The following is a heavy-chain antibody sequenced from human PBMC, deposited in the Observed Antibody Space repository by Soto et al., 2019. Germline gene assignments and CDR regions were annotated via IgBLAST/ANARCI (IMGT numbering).Heavy chain of an antibody. CDR2: ISGSGGST. CDR1: GFTFSSYA. D-gene: IGHD6-19*01. V-gene: IGHV3-23*01. CDR3: ANDTGSGWYPYYFDY. Sequence: EVQLLESGGGLVQPGGSLRLSCAASGFTFSSYAMSWVRQAPGKGLEWVSAISGSGGSTYYADCVKCRFTISRDNSKNTLYLQMNSLRAEDTAVYYCANDTGSGWYPYYFDYWGQGTLVTVSS. J-gene: IGHJ4*02.